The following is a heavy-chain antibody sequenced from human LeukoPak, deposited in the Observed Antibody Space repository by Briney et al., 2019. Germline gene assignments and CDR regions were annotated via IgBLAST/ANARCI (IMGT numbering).Heavy chain of an antibody. CDR1: GFTFSSYW. CDR2: IKQDGSEK. Sequence: GGSLRLSCAASGFTFSSYWMSWVRQAPGKGLEWVANIKQDGSEKYYVDSVKGRFTISRDNAKNSLYLQMNSLRAEDTAVYYCAKLDYDFWSGYPLDYWGQGTLVTVSS. CDR3: AKLDYDFWSGYPLDY. V-gene: IGHV3-7*01. J-gene: IGHJ4*02. D-gene: IGHD3-3*01.